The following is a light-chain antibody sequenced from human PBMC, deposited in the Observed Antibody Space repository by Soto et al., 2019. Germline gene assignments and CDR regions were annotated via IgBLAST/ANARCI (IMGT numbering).Light chain of an antibody. J-gene: IGLJ1*01. V-gene: IGLV1-47*01. CDR2: RNN. Sequence: QSVLTQPPSASGTPGQRVTISCSGSSSNIGSNYVYWYQQLPRTAPKLLIYRNNQRPSGVPDRFSGSQSGTSGSLPISGLRSADDADYYCAAWDASLSGGVFGTGTKLTVL. CDR3: AAWDASLSGGV. CDR1: SSNIGSNY.